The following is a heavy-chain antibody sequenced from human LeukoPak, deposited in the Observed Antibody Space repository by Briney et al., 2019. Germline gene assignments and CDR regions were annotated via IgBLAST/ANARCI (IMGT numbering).Heavy chain of an antibody. D-gene: IGHD6-25*01. CDR2: ISGDNGSI. J-gene: IGHJ4*02. Sequence: GGSLRLSCAASGFTFSDYYMSWFRQAPGKGLEWLSYISGDNGSIYYADSVRGRFTISRDNAKNSLYLQVNSLRGEDTAVHYCVRAYSRGYSDDFDYWGQGTLVTVSS. CDR1: GFTFSDYY. V-gene: IGHV3-11*01. CDR3: VRAYSRGYSDDFDY.